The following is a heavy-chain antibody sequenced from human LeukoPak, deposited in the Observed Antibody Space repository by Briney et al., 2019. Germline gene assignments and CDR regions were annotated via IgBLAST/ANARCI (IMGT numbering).Heavy chain of an antibody. CDR2: IYPGDSDT. CDR3: ARQDSSGWSHFDY. CDR1: GYSFTSYW. V-gene: IGHV5-51*01. J-gene: IGHJ4*02. Sequence: KDGESLKISCKGSGYSFTSYWVGWVRQMPGKGLEWMGIIYPGDSDTRYSPSFQGQVTISADKSISTAYLRLSSLKASDTAMYYCARQDSSGWSHFDYWGQGTLATVSS. D-gene: IGHD6-13*01.